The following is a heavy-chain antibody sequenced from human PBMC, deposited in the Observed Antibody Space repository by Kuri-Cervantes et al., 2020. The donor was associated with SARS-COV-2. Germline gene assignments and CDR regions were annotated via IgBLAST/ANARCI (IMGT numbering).Heavy chain of an antibody. Sequence: GESLKISCAASGFTFSDYYMSWIRQAPGKGLEWVSYISSSGSTIYYADSVKGRFTISRDNAKNSLYLQMNSLRAEDTAVYYCAKGVSNYYYYYMDVWGKGTTVTVSS. CDR3: AKGVSNYYYYYMDV. CDR1: GFTFSDYY. J-gene: IGHJ6*03. CDR2: ISSSGSTI. D-gene: IGHD2-8*01. V-gene: IGHV3-11*04.